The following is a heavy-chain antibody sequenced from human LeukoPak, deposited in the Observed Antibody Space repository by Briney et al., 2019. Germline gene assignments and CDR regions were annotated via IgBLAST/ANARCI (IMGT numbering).Heavy chain of an antibody. CDR1: GFTFSNNW. Sequence: RSGGSLRLSYAASGFTFSNNWMTWVRQAPGKGLEWVASVKKDASEKYYVDSVKGRFTISRDNAKNSLYLQMSSLRVEDTAVYYCARGPPYGSRSDYFDYWGQGTLVTVSA. D-gene: IGHD3-10*01. CDR3: ARGPPYGSRSDYFDY. V-gene: IGHV3-7*01. J-gene: IGHJ4*02. CDR2: VKKDASEK.